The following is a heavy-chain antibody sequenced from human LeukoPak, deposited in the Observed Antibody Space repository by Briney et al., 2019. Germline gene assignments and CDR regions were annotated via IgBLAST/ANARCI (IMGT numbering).Heavy chain of an antibody. J-gene: IGHJ6*03. Sequence: GGSLRLSCGASGFAFSNYAMTWVRQAPGKGLEWVSTSSGNGDSTYYGDSVKGRFTISRDNSKNTLYLQMNSLRAEDTAVYYCAKNDGNLPYYYYYMDVWGKGTTVTVSS. CDR3: AKNDGNLPYYYYYMDV. D-gene: IGHD1-1*01. CDR2: SSGNGDST. CDR1: GFAFSNYA. V-gene: IGHV3-23*01.